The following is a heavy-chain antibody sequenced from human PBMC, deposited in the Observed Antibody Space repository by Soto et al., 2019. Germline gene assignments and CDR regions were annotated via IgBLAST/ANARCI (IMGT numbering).Heavy chain of an antibody. CDR1: GFTFSSYS. D-gene: IGHD6-19*01. CDR2: ISSSSSTI. CDR3: ARVSIALAGGAFDI. J-gene: IGHJ3*02. V-gene: IGHV3-48*01. Sequence: EVQLVESGGGLVQPGGSLRLSCAASGFTFSSYSMNWVRQAPGKGLEWVSYISSSSSTIYYADSVKGRFTISRDNAKNSLYLQMNSLRAEDTAVYYCARVSIALAGGAFDIWGQGTMVTVSS.